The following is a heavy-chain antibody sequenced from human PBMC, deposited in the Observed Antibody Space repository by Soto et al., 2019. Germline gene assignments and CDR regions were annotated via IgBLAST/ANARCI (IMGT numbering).Heavy chain of an antibody. CDR3: IIVVVPAAVYYYYGMDV. Sequence: QVQLVQSGAEVKKPGSSVKVSCKASGGTFSSYAISWVRQAPGQVLEWMGGIIPIFGTANYAQKFQGRVTITADESTGTAYMELSSLRSEDRAVYYCIIVVVPAAVYYYYGMDVWGQGTTVTVSS. CDR1: GGTFSSYA. V-gene: IGHV1-69*01. J-gene: IGHJ6*02. D-gene: IGHD2-2*01. CDR2: IIPIFGTA.